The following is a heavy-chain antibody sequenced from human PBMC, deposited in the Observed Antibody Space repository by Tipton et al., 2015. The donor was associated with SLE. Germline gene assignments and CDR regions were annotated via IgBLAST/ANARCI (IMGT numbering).Heavy chain of an antibody. CDR1: GFTFSSYA. CDR2: ISSNGGST. V-gene: IGHV3-64*02. J-gene: IGHJ4*02. Sequence: SLRLSCAASGFTFSSYAMHWVRQAPGKGLEYVSAISSNGGSTYYADSVKGRFTISRDNSKNTLYLQMGSLRAGDMAVYYCARAGIAAAVDYWGQGTLVTVSS. CDR3: ARAGIAAAVDY. D-gene: IGHD6-13*01.